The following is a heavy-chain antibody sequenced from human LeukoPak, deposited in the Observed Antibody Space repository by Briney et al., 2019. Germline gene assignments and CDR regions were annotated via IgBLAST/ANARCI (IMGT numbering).Heavy chain of an antibody. Sequence: KPSETLSLTCTVSGGSISSYYWSWIRQPPGKGLEWIGYIYCSGSTNYNPSLKSRVTISVDTSKNQFSLKLSSVTAADTAVYYCARGVVVVPAAMVNAFDIWGQGTMVTVSS. D-gene: IGHD2-2*01. CDR1: GGSISSYY. J-gene: IGHJ3*02. CDR3: ARGVVVVPAAMVNAFDI. V-gene: IGHV4-59*01. CDR2: IYCSGST.